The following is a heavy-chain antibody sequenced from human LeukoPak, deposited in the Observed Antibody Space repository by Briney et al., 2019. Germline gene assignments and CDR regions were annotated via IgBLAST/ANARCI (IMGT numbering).Heavy chain of an antibody. J-gene: IGHJ5*02. CDR3: ARDPGPGYLNALGWFDP. Sequence: SETLSLTCAVYGGSFSGYYWSWIRQPPGKGLEWIGEINHSGSTNYNPSLKSRVTISVDTSKNQFSLKLSSVTAADTAVYYCARDPGPGYLNALGWFDPWGQGTLVTVSS. V-gene: IGHV4-34*01. CDR2: INHSGST. D-gene: IGHD5-12*01. CDR1: GGSFSGYY.